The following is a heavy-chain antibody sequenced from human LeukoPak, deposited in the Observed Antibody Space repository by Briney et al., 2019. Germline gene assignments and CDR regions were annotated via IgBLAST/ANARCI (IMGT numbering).Heavy chain of an antibody. CDR1: GFTFSDYH. V-gene: IGHV3-11*04. CDR3: ARGRIAVAGTFNY. CDR2: IISSGSSI. J-gene: IGHJ4*02. Sequence: GGSLRLSCAASGFTFSDYHMNWIRQAPGKGLEWVAYIISSGSSIYYADSVKGRFTISRDNAKNSLYLQMNSLRAEDTAVYYCARGRIAVAGTFNYWGQGTLVTVSS. D-gene: IGHD6-19*01.